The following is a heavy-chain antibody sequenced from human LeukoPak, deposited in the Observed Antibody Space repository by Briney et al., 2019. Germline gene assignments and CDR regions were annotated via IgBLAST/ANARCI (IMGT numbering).Heavy chain of an antibody. J-gene: IGHJ4*02. D-gene: IGHD5-12*01. CDR1: GFTVSSNY. CDR2: ISYDGSNK. V-gene: IGHV3-30-3*01. CDR3: ARQSIVATIQDY. Sequence: GGSLRLSCAASGFTVSSNYMSWVRQAPGKGLEWVAVISYDGSNKYYADSVKGRFTISRDNSKNTLYLQMDSLRAEDTAVYYCARQSIVATIQDYWGQGTLVTVSS.